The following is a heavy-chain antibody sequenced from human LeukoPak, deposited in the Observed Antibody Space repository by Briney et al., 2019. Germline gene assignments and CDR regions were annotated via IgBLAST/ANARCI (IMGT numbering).Heavy chain of an antibody. J-gene: IGHJ4*02. D-gene: IGHD6-6*01. CDR3: AKDGPYSSSSGHYFDY. CDR1: GFTFSSYG. Sequence: PGESLRLSCAASGFTFSSYGMHWVRQAPGKGLEWVAFIRYDGSNKYYADSVKGRFTISRDNSKNTLYLQMNSLRAEDTAVYYCAKDGPYSSSSGHYFDYWGQGTLVTVSS. V-gene: IGHV3-30*02. CDR2: IRYDGSNK.